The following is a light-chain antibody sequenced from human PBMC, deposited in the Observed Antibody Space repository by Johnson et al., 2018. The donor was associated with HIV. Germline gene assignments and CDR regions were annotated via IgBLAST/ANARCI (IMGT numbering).Light chain of an antibody. CDR1: SSNIGSNS. Sequence: QSVLTQPPSVSAAPGQKVTISCSGRSSNIGSNSVSWYQQLPGTAPKVLIHENNKRPSGIPDRFSGSKSGTSATLGITGLQTGDEADYYCGTWDSSLSGVFGTGTKVTVL. CDR3: GTWDSSLSGV. V-gene: IGLV1-51*02. CDR2: ENN. J-gene: IGLJ1*01.